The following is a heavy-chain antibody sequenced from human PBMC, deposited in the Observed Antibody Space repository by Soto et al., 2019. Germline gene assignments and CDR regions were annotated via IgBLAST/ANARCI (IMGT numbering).Heavy chain of an antibody. V-gene: IGHV6-1*01. Sequence: QVELHQSGPGLVKPSKTLSLTCAISGDSVSSNDAVWNWIRQSPSRVLEWLGRTYYRSIWQTEYAVSVKGRMTINPDASKNQFSLQLNSVTPEDTAMYYCARLVGNSWLDHWGQATLVTVSA. CDR1: GDSVSSNDAV. D-gene: IGHD6-6*01. CDR2: TYYRSIWQT. J-gene: IGHJ5*02. CDR3: ARLVGNSWLDH.